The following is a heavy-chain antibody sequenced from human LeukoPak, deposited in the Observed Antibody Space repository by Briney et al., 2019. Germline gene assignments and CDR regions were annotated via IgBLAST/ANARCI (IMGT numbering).Heavy chain of an antibody. Sequence: PGGSLRLSCAASGFTFSSYAMTWVRQAPGKGLVWVSGVKSDASSTYYADSVKGRFTISRDNAKNTLSLQMNSLRAEDTAVCYCARDTGRAFDIWGQGTMVTVSS. V-gene: IGHV3-74*01. CDR2: VKSDASST. D-gene: IGHD4-17*01. CDR1: GFTFSSYA. J-gene: IGHJ3*02. CDR3: ARDTGRAFDI.